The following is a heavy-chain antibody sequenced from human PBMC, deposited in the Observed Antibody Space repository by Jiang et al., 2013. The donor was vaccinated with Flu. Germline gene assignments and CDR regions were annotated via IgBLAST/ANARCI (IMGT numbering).Heavy chain of an antibody. CDR2: ISSSGSTI. CDR1: GFTFSDYY. Sequence: ASGFTFSDYYMSWIRQAPGKGLEWVSYISSSGSTIYYADSVKGRFTISRDNAKNSLYLQMNSLRAEDTAVYYCARDSHYYDSSGLGYWGQGTLVTVSS. D-gene: IGHD3-22*01. V-gene: IGHV3-11*01. J-gene: IGHJ4*02. CDR3: ARDSHYYDSSGLGY.